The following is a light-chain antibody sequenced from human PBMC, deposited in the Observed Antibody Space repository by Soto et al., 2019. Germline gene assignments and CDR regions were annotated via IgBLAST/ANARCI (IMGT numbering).Light chain of an antibody. CDR1: QSISNH. CDR3: QQSYSSPPT. J-gene: IGKJ1*01. Sequence: DIQMTQSPSSLSASVEDRVIITCRASQSISNHLNWYKQKPGKAPKLLIFAASGLQSGVPSRFSGSRSGPEFTLTISSLKPEDFETYYCQQSYSSPPTFGQGTKVDIK. CDR2: AAS. V-gene: IGKV1-39*01.